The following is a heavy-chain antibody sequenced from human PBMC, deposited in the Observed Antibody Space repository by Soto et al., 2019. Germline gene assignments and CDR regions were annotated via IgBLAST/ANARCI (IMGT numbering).Heavy chain of an antibody. CDR3: ARDGAAAGTEDYYYYGTDV. CDR2: ISAYNGNT. V-gene: IGHV1-18*01. J-gene: IGHJ6*02. D-gene: IGHD6-13*01. Sequence: ASVKVSCKASGYTFTSYGISWVRQAPGQGLEWMGWISAYNGNTNYAQKLQGRVTMTTDTSTSTAYMELRSLRSDDTAVYYCARDGAAAGTEDYYYYGTDVWGQGTTVTVSS. CDR1: GYTFTSYG.